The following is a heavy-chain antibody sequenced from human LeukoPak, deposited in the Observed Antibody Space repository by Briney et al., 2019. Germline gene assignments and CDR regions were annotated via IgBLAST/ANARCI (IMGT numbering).Heavy chain of an antibody. CDR1: GFTFTTYS. CDR2: ISSSSTYI. J-gene: IGHJ4*02. D-gene: IGHD2/OR15-2a*01. V-gene: IGHV3-21*01. CDR3: AREPHYCNSSRCEDS. Sequence: GGSLRLSCAASGFTFTTYSMNWVRQAPGKGLEWVSFISSSSTYIYYTDSVKGRFTISRDNAKSSLYLQMNSLRVEDTAVYYCAREPHYCNSSRCEDSWGQGTLVTVSS.